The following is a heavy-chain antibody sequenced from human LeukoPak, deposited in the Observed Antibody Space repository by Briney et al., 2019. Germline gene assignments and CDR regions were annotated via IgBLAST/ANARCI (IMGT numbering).Heavy chain of an antibody. J-gene: IGHJ4*02. D-gene: IGHD3-9*01. CDR2: ISSSGSTI. V-gene: IGHV3-11*04. CDR3: ARRTLRYFDWLVDY. Sequence: PGGSLRLSCAASGFTFSDYYMSWIRQAPGKGLEWVSYISSSGSTIYYADSAKGRFTISRDNAKNSLYLQMNSLRAEDTAVYYCARRTLRYFDWLVDYWGQGTLVTVSS. CDR1: GFTFSDYY.